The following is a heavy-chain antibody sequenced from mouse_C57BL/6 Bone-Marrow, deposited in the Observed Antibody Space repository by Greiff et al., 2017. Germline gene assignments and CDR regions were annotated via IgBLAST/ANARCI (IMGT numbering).Heavy chain of an antibody. J-gene: IGHJ2*01. Sequence: VQLQQPGAELVRPGSSVKLSCKASGYTFTSYWMDWVKQRPGQGLEWIGNIYPSDSETHYNQKFKDKATLTVDKSSSTAYMQLSSLTSEDSAVYYCARSDYYFDYWGQGTTLTVSS. CDR1: GYTFTSYW. CDR2: IYPSDSET. V-gene: IGHV1-61*01. CDR3: ARSDYYFDY.